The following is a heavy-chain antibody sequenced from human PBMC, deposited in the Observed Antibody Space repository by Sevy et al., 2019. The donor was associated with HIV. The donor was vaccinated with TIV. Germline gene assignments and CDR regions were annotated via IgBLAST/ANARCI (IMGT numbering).Heavy chain of an antibody. Sequence: GESLKISCKGSGYTFTRHWIGWVRQMPGKGLEWMGLIYPGDSDPRYSPRYSPSFQSQVTISSDKSRTTAYLQWSSLKASDKAIYYCARPADYDDSSGSLDWGQGTLVTVSS. CDR3: ARPADYDDSSGSLD. CDR2: IYPGDSDP. CDR1: GYTFTRHW. V-gene: IGHV5-51*01. J-gene: IGHJ4*02. D-gene: IGHD3-22*01.